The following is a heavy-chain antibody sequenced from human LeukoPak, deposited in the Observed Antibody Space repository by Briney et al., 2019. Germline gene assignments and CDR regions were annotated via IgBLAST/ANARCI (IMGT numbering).Heavy chain of an antibody. CDR3: ARIMITFGGAYCFDY. CDR1: GYTFTSYS. CDR2: SSAYNGNT. J-gene: IGHJ4*02. Sequence: GASVKVSCKASGYTFTSYSISWVRQAPGQGLEWMGWSSAYNGNTNYAQKLQGRVTMTTDRSTSTAYMELRSLRSDDTAVYYCARIMITFGGAYCFDYWGQGTLVTVSS. V-gene: IGHV1-18*01. D-gene: IGHD3-16*01.